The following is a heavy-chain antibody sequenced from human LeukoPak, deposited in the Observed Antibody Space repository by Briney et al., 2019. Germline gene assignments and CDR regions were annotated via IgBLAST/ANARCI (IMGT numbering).Heavy chain of an antibody. D-gene: IGHD3-10*01. J-gene: IGHJ5*02. CDR3: ARGPSRDYGSGSSWFDP. CDR2: MNPNSGNT. CDR1: GYTFSTYD. V-gene: IGHV1-8*01. Sequence: ASVKVSCKATGYTFSTYDINWVRQVTGQGLEWMGWMNPNSGNTGYAQNIQGRVTMTRNTSINTAYMELSSLRSEDTAVYYCARGPSRDYGSGSSWFDPWGQGTLVTVSS.